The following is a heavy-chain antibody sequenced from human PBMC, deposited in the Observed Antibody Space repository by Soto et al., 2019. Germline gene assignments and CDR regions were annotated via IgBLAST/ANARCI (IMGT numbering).Heavy chain of an antibody. Sequence: QVQLVESGGGVVQPGRSLTLSCATSGFAFRSYGMHWVRQAPGKGLEWLAVISNDGNKKFSADSMKGRLTLSRDNARNTVYLQINNLRAEDTAVYFCGKDTLDCSGGDCPLYYYYGMDVWGQGTTVAVSS. D-gene: IGHD2-21*02. CDR2: ISNDGNKK. J-gene: IGHJ6*02. V-gene: IGHV3-30*18. CDR3: GKDTLDCSGGDCPLYYYYGMDV. CDR1: GFAFRSYG.